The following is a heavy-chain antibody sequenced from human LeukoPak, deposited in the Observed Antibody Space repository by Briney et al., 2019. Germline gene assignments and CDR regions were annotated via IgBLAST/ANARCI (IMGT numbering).Heavy chain of an antibody. CDR1: GFTFSSYA. Sequence: GGSLRLSCAASGFTFSSYAMSWVRQAPGKGLEWVSAISGSGGSTYYADSVKGRFTISRDNSKNTLYLQMNSLRAEDTAVYYCANLVTDYYYYYYMDVWGKGTTVTVSS. CDR3: ANLVTDYYYYYYMDV. D-gene: IGHD2-21*01. CDR2: ISGSGGST. V-gene: IGHV3-23*01. J-gene: IGHJ6*03.